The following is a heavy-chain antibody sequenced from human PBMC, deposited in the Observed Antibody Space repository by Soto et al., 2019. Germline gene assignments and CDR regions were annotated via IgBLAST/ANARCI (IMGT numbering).Heavy chain of an antibody. CDR3: ARSVFDSISQGAYYYMDV. Sequence: QVQLVQSGAEMKQPGASVKVSCKASAYTFTGYYMHWVRQAPGQGLEWMGWINPNSGGTNYAQKFQGWVTMTRDTSISTAYMELSRLRSDDTAVYYCARSVFDSISQGAYYYMDVWGKGTTVTVSS. V-gene: IGHV1-2*04. CDR2: INPNSGGT. CDR1: AYTFTGYY. J-gene: IGHJ6*03. D-gene: IGHD3-3*01.